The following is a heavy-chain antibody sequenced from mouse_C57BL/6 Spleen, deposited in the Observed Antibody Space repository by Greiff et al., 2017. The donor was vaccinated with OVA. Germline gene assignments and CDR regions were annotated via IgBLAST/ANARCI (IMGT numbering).Heavy chain of an antibody. Sequence: QVQLQQPGAELVRPGSSVKLSCTASGYTFTSYWMHWVKQRPIQGLEWIGNIDPSDSETHYNQKFKDKATLTVDKSSSTAYMQLSSLTSEDSAVYYCAIYYDYEGYAMDYWGQGTSVTVSS. CDR1: GYTFTSYW. V-gene: IGHV1-52*01. J-gene: IGHJ4*01. D-gene: IGHD2-4*01. CDR3: AIYYDYEGYAMDY. CDR2: IDPSDSET.